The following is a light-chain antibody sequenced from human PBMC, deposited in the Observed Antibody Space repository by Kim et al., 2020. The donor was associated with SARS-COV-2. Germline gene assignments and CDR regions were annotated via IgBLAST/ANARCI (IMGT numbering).Light chain of an antibody. CDR2: EVY. V-gene: IGLV2-8*01. CDR3: SSRSGSNKWV. CDR1: TSDIGGSNY. J-gene: IGLJ3*02. Sequence: GQSATISCTGTTSDIGGSNYVSWYQQHPGKAPKLMIYEVYKRPSGVPDRFSGSKSGNTASLTVSGLQAEDEADYYCSSRSGSNKWVFGVGTQLTVL.